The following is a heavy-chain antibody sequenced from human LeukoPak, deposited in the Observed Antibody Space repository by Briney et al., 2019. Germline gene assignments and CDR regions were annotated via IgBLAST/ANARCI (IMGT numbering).Heavy chain of an antibody. CDR3: ARELRFLEWLPPGYYGMDV. CDR2: IYHSGST. D-gene: IGHD3-3*01. Sequence: SETLSLTCAVSGYSISSGYYWGWIRQPPGKGLEWIGSIYHSGSTYYNPSLKSRVTISVDTSKNQFSLKLSSVTAADTAVYYCARELRFLEWLPPGYYGMDVWGQGTTVTVSS. J-gene: IGHJ6*02. CDR1: GYSISSGYY. V-gene: IGHV4-38-2*02.